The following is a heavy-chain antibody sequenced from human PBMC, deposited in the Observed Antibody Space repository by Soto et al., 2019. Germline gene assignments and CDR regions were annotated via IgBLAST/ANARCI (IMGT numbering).Heavy chain of an antibody. CDR2: INHSGST. CDR1: GGSFSGYY. CDR3: ATHAVHRSGFTDY. D-gene: IGHD6-19*01. J-gene: IGHJ4*02. V-gene: IGHV4-34*01. Sequence: ADPLSLTGAVCGGSFSGYYWSWIRQPPGKGLEWIGEINHSGSTNYNPSLKSRITISVDPSKPPFPLTLTPVTAADPAVYYCATHAVHRSGFTDYWGQGTLVTVSS.